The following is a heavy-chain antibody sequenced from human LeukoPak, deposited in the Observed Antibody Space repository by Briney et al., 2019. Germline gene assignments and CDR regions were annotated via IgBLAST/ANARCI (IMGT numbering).Heavy chain of an antibody. CDR2: LQNHGSDI. J-gene: IGHJ4*02. V-gene: IGHV3-30*02. D-gene: IGHD1-26*01. CDR1: GFTFSNYG. Sequence: GGSLRLSCAASGFTFSNYGMHWVRQAPDKGLEWVAFLQNHGSDIHYADSVEGRFTISRDNSKNTLYLQMNSLRAEDTAVYYCAVSGSLYWGQGTLVTVSS. CDR3: AVSGSLY.